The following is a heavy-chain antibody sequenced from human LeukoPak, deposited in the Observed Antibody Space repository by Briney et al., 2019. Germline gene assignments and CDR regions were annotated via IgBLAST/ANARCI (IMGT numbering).Heavy chain of an antibody. J-gene: IGHJ5*02. CDR2: LYTNRRN. D-gene: IGHD5-12*01. CDR1: GGSISTDY. Sequence: SETLSLTCSVSGGSISTDYWNWIRQPAGKGLEWIGRLYTNRRNDYNPSLKSRVTISVDKSKNQFSLNLISVTAADTAVYYCGRDSGVATSLDRWGQGILVTVSS. CDR3: GRDSGVATSLDR. V-gene: IGHV4-4*07.